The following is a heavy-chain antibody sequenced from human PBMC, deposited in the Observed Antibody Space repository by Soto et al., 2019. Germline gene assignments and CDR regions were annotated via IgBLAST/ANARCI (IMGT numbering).Heavy chain of an antibody. V-gene: IGHV4-31*03. D-gene: IGHD3-22*01. J-gene: IGHJ4*02. CDR2: IYYSGST. CDR1: GGSMSSDIYV. Sequence: SETLSLTCTVSGGSMSSDIYVWTWIRQGPEKGLEWIGHIYYSGSTYYNPSLKSRVTISVDTSKNQFSLKLSSVTAADTAVYYCARASEDTYYYDSSGPPYYFDYLGQGTLVTVYS. CDR3: ARASEDTYYYDSSGPPYYFDY.